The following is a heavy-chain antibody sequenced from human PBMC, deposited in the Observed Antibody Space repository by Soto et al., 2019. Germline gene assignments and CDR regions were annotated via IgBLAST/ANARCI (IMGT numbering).Heavy chain of an antibody. V-gene: IGHV4-59*02. CDR1: GDSVHVYY. CDR2: VYYSGST. J-gene: IGHJ4*02. D-gene: IGHD6-13*01. Sequence: SETLSLTGTVTGDSVHVYYSILLRQPPGKGLECMGYVYYSGSTNYNPSLKSRVTISVDTSKNQISLRLKSVTAADTAVYYCARAETSGIHYFDYWGQGSLVTVSS. CDR3: ARAETSGIHYFDY.